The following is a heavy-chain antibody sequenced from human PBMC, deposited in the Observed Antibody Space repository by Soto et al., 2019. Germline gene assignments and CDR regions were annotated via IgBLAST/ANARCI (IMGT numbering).Heavy chain of an antibody. CDR1: GFTFSKAY. CDR2: IDSKIDADKT. Sequence: PGGSLRLSCTASGFTFSKAYMNWVRQAPGKGLEWVGQIDSKIDADKTDYGAPVKGRFTISRDDSKNTLYLQMNSLKTEDTAVYYCTTVLSYFDCWGQGTPVTVSS. CDR3: TTVLSYFDC. V-gene: IGHV3-15*04. J-gene: IGHJ4*02.